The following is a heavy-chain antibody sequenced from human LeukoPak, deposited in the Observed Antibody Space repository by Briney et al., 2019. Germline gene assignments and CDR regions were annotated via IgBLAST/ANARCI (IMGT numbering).Heavy chain of an antibody. D-gene: IGHD2-15*01. V-gene: IGHV1-69*05. CDR3: ARDRFGGGSWNYFDY. CDR1: RGTFSSYA. J-gene: IGHJ4*02. Sequence: SVKVSCKASRGTFSSYAISWVRQAPGQGLEWLGRIIPIFGTANYAQKFQGRVTITTDESTSTAYMELSSLRSEDTAVYYCARDRFGGGSWNYFDYWGQGTLVTVSS. CDR2: IIPIFGTA.